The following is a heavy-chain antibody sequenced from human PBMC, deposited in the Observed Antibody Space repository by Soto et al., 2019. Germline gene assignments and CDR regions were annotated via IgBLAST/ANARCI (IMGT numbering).Heavy chain of an antibody. CDR1: GYTFTSYG. V-gene: IGHV1-18*04. J-gene: IGHJ6*02. Sequence: QVQLVQSGAEVKKPGASVKVSCKASGYTFTSYGISWVRQAPGQGLEWMGWISAYNVNTNYAQKLQGRVTMTTDTTTSTAYMERRSLSSDDKAVYYCARKDIVVVPAASPVYYYYSGMDVWGQGTTVTVSS. CDR2: ISAYNVNT. CDR3: ARKDIVVVPAASPVYYYYSGMDV. D-gene: IGHD2-2*01.